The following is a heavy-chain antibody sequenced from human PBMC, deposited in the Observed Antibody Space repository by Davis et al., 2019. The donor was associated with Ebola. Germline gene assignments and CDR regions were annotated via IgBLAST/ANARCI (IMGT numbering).Heavy chain of an antibody. Sequence: AASVKVSCKASGYTFTSYAMHWVRQAPGQRLEWMGWINAGNGNTKYSQKFQGRVTITRDTSTSTAYMELRSLRSDDTAVYYCARDRGMITFGGVHQYWGQGTLVTVSS. D-gene: IGHD3-16*01. CDR2: INAGNGNT. J-gene: IGHJ4*02. V-gene: IGHV1-3*01. CDR3: ARDRGMITFGGVHQY. CDR1: GYTFTSYA.